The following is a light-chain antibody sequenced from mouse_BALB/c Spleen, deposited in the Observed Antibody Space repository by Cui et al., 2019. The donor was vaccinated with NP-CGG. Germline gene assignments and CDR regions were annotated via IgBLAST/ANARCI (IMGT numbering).Light chain of an antibody. Sequence: HAVVTQESAPTTSPGETVTLTCRSNTGAVTANNYANWVQEKPDHLFTGLIGGTNNRAPGVPARFSGSLIGDKAALTITGAQTEDEAIYFCALWYSNHWVFGGGTELTVL. CDR2: GTN. CDR1: TGAVTANNY. CDR3: ALWYSNHWV. J-gene: IGLJ1*01. V-gene: IGLV1*01.